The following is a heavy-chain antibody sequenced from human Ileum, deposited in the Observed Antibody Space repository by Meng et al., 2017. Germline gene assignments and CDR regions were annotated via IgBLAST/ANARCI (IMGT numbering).Heavy chain of an antibody. V-gene: IGHV4-34*02. CDR2: IYYSGGT. D-gene: IGHD3-16*01. Sequence: QVQPLQSGAGLLKPSETLSLTCAVYGVSFSGYYWSWFRQPPGKGLEWIGEIYYSGGTKYNPSLKSRVTISGDTSKNQFSLKLTSVTAADTAVYYCARHLGRSFDYWGQGTLVTVSS. CDR1: GVSFSGYY. CDR3: ARHLGRSFDY. J-gene: IGHJ4*02.